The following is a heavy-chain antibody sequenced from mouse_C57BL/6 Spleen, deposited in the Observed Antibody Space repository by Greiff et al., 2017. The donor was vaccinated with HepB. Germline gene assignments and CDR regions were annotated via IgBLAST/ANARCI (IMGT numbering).Heavy chain of an antibody. J-gene: IGHJ1*03. V-gene: IGHV1-19*01. CDR1: GYTFTDYY. Sequence: EVQLQQSGPVLVKPGASVKMSCKASGYTFTDYYMNWVKQSHGKSLEWIGVINPYNGGTSYNQKFKGKATLTVDKSSSTAYMQLNSLTSEDSAVYYWARGPPHYYESSPWNFDVWGTGTTVTVSS. CDR2: INPYNGGT. D-gene: IGHD1-1*01. CDR3: ARGPPHYYESSPWNFDV.